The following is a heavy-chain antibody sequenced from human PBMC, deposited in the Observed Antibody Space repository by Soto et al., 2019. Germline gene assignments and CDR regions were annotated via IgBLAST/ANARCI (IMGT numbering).Heavy chain of an antibody. J-gene: IGHJ4*02. CDR2: IYYSGST. V-gene: IGHV4-30-4*01. Sequence: SETLSLTCTVSGGSISSGDYYWSWIHQPPGKGLEWIGYIYYSGSTYYNPSLKSRVTISLDTSKNQFSLKLSSVTAADTAVYYCARENNVLPGGYFDYWGQGTLVTVSS. CDR3: ARENNVLPGGYFDY. D-gene: IGHD3-10*01. CDR1: GGSISSGDYY.